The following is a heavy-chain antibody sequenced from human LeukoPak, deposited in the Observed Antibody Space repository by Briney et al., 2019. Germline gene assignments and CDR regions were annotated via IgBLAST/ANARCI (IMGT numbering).Heavy chain of an antibody. D-gene: IGHD6-13*01. Sequence: GESLKISCKGSGYSFTSDWIGWVRQMPGKGLEWMGIIYPGDSDTRYSPSFQGQVTISADKSISTAYLQWSSLKASDTAMYYCARHVIAAADYYYYYYMDVWGKGSTVTVSS. V-gene: IGHV5-51*01. CDR3: ARHVIAAADYYYYYYMDV. CDR1: GYSFTSDW. J-gene: IGHJ6*03. CDR2: IYPGDSDT.